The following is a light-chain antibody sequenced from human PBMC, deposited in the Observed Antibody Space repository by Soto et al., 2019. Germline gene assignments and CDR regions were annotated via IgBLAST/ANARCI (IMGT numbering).Light chain of an antibody. Sequence: DIQMTQSPTSLSASVGDRVTITCRASQDIRNFVAWYQQKPGKAPKLLIYAASTLQSGVPSRFSGSGSGTDFPLTINILQPEDVATYSCQRYSSVPVFGPGTKVEIK. CDR1: QDIRNF. V-gene: IGKV1-27*01. J-gene: IGKJ3*01. CDR2: AAS. CDR3: QRYSSVPV.